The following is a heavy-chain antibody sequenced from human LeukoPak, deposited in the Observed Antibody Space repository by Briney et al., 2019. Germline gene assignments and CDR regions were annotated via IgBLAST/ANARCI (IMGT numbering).Heavy chain of an antibody. V-gene: IGHV1-8*01. CDR2: MNPNSGNT. D-gene: IGHD3-22*01. CDR1: GYTFTSYD. Sequence: ASVKVSCKASGYTFTSYDINWVRQATGQGLEWMGWMNPNSGNTGYAQKLQGRVTMTTDTSTSTAYMELRSLRSDDTAVYYCARGNYYDSSGDAFDIWGQGTMVTVSS. J-gene: IGHJ3*02. CDR3: ARGNYYDSSGDAFDI.